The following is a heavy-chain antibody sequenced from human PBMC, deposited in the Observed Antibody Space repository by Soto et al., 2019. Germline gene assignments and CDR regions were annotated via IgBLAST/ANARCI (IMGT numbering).Heavy chain of an antibody. CDR2: VYHTGDT. CDR1: GGTVASSHW. CDR3: AREIVTAGGNNYFDP. D-gene: IGHD2-21*02. V-gene: IGHV4-4*02. Sequence: SETLSLTCGVSGGTVASSHWWSWVRQPPGRGLEWIGNVYHTGDTNFNPSLQSRVTFSVDKPNNQFSLRLTSVTAADTAVYFCAREIVTAGGNNYFDPWGPGTPVTVSS. J-gene: IGHJ5*02.